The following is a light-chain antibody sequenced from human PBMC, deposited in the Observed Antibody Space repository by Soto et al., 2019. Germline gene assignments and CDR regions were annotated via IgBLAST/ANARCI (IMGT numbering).Light chain of an antibody. V-gene: IGLV2-8*01. Sequence: QSALTQPPSASGSPGQSVTISCAGTGSDIAVYDYVSWYQQYPGKAPKLIIFEVTKWPSGVPDRFSGSKSDNTASLTVSGLLADYEAVYYCSSFSGSNTLVFGGGTKLTVL. CDR1: GSDIAVYDY. J-gene: IGLJ3*02. CDR3: SSFSGSNTLV. CDR2: EVT.